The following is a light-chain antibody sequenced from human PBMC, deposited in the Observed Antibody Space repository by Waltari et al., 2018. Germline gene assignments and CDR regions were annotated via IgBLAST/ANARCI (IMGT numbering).Light chain of an antibody. Sequence: QSALTQPPSASGSPGQSVTISCTGTSSDVGAYNYVSWYQQHPAKVPKLMIYEVSKRPSGVPDRFSGSKSGNTASLTVSGLQAEDEADYHFSSYAGSNKGVFGGGTKLTVL. V-gene: IGLV2-8*01. CDR3: SSYAGSNKGV. CDR1: SSDVGAYNY. J-gene: IGLJ2*01. CDR2: EVS.